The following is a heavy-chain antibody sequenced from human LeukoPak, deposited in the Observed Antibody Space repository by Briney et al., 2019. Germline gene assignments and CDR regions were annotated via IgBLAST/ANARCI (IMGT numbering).Heavy chain of an antibody. V-gene: IGHV1-46*01. Sequence: ASVKVSCKASGYTFTSYYIFWVRQAPGEGLEWMGIINPRTGSTSYSQKFQGRVTMTRDMSTSTVYMELSSLRSEDTALYYCARGVHVRVYDSNPHYGHYWGQGTLVTVSS. CDR3: ARGVHVRVYDSNPHYGHY. CDR2: INPRTGST. CDR1: GYTFTSYY. J-gene: IGHJ4*02. D-gene: IGHD3-22*01.